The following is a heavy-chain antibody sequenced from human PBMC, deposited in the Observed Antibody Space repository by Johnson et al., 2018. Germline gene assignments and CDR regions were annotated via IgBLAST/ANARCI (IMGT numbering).Heavy chain of an antibody. CDR3: ARQAHDMLTGIRAYYYDGMDV. CDR2: IYPGDSDT. Sequence: VQLQESGGGLVQPGGSLRLSCAASGFTFTSYWIGWVRQMPGKGLEWMGIIYPGDSDTRYSPSFQGQVTISADKSISTAYLRWSSLKAQDPAMYYWARQAHDMLTGIRAYYYDGMDVWGRGTTVTVSS. D-gene: IGHD3-9*01. J-gene: IGHJ6*02. V-gene: IGHV5-51*01. CDR1: GFTFTSYW.